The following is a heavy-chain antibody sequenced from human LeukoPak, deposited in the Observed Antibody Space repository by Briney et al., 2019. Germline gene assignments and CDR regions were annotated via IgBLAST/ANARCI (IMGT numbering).Heavy chain of an antibody. CDR2: INHSGST. V-gene: IGHV4-34*01. CDR3: ARVKRYCSSTSCPLDY. J-gene: IGHJ4*02. D-gene: IGHD2-2*01. CDR1: GGSFSGCY. Sequence: SETLSLTCAVYGGSFSGCYWSWICQPPGKGLEWIGEINHSGSTNYNPSLKSRVTISVDTSKNQFSLKLSSVTAADTAVYYCARVKRYCSSTSCPLDYWGQGTLVTVSS.